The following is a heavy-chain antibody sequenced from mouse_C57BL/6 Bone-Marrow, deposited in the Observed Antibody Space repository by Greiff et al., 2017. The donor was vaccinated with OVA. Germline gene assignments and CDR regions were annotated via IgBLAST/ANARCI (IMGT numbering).Heavy chain of an antibody. V-gene: IGHV10-1*01. Sequence: EVKLVESGGGLVQPKGSLKLSCAASGFSFNTYAMNWVRQAPGKGLEWVARIRSKSNNYATYYADSVKDRFTISRDDSESMLYLTMNNLKTEDTAMYYGAYCSSPYYYAMDYWGQGTSVTVSS. CDR2: IRSKSNNYAT. D-gene: IGHD1-1*01. J-gene: IGHJ4*01. CDR1: GFSFNTYA. CDR3: AYCSSPYYYAMDY.